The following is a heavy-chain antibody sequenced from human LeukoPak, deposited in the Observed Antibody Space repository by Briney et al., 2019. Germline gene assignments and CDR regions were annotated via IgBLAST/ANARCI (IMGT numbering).Heavy chain of an antibody. CDR2: IIPIFGTA. CDR3: ASSAAGPLIGGYFDY. Sequence: SVTVSFKSSVGTFSSYAISWVRQAPGQGLEWMGGIIPIFGTANYAQKFQGRVTITADESTSTAYMELSSLRSEDTAVYYCASSAAGPLIGGYFDYWGQGTLVTVSS. V-gene: IGHV1-69*01. J-gene: IGHJ4*02. CDR1: VGTFSSYA. D-gene: IGHD6-13*01.